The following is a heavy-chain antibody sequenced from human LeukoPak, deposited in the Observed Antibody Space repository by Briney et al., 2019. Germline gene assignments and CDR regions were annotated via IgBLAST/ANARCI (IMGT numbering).Heavy chain of an antibody. CDR2: ISASGGST. D-gene: IGHD3-22*01. Sequence: PGGSLRLSCAASGFTFSSYAMSWVRQAPGKGLEWVSAISASGGSTHYADSVKGRFTISRDNSKNTLYLQMNSLRAEDTAVYYCANDYYDSSGYFNYWGQGTLVTVSS. J-gene: IGHJ4*02. V-gene: IGHV3-23*01. CDR3: ANDYYDSSGYFNY. CDR1: GFTFSSYA.